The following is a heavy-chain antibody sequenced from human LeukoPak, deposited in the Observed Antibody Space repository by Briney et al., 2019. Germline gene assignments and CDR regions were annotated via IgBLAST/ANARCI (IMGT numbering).Heavy chain of an antibody. CDR3: AKDMVRGVMTYFDY. D-gene: IGHD3-10*01. Sequence: HTGGSLRLSCAAPGFTFSTYSMNWVRQAPGKGLEWVSYISSSSSTIYYADSVKGRFTISRDNAKNSLYLQMNSLRAEDTAVYYCAKDMVRGVMTYFDYWGQGTLVTVSS. V-gene: IGHV3-48*04. J-gene: IGHJ4*02. CDR2: ISSSSSTI. CDR1: GFTFSTYS.